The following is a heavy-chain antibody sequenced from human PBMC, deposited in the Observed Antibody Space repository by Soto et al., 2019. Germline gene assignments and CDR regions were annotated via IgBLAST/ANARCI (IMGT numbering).Heavy chain of an antibody. J-gene: IGHJ4*02. Sequence: SETLSLTCAVYGGSFSGYYWSWIRQPPGKGLEWIGEINHSGSTNYNPSLKSRVTISVDTSKNQFSLKLSSVTAADTAVYYCARGLPSRRCSSTSCSIFDYWGQGTLVTVSS. CDR2: INHSGST. CDR3: ARGLPSRRCSSTSCSIFDY. D-gene: IGHD2-2*01. V-gene: IGHV4-34*01. CDR1: GGSFSGYY.